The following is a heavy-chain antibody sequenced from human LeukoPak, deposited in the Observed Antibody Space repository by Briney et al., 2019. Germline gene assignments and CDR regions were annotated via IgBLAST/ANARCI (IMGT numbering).Heavy chain of an antibody. CDR2: ISAYNGNT. D-gene: IGHD3-3*01. CDR3: AKGTLRFLDLLDY. Sequence: GASVKVSCKASGYTFTSYGISWVRQAPGQGLEWMGWISAYNGNTNYAQKFQGRVTITTDESTSTAYMELSSLRSEDTAVYYCAKGTLRFLDLLDYWGQGTLVTVSS. CDR1: GYTFTSYG. V-gene: IGHV1-18*01. J-gene: IGHJ4*02.